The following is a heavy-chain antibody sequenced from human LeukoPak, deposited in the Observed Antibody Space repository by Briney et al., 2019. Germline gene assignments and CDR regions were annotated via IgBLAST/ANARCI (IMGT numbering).Heavy chain of an antibody. CDR1: GFTFSSYG. D-gene: IGHD3-22*01. CDR3: AKTDYYDSSGYPSVGMDV. Sequence: GGSLRLSCAASGFTFSSYGMHWVRQAPGKGLEWVAVISYDGSNKYYADSVKGRFTISRDNSKDTLYLQMNGLRAEDTAVYYCAKTDYYDSSGYPSVGMDVWAKGPRSPSP. CDR2: ISYDGSNK. J-gene: IGHJ6*02. V-gene: IGHV3-30*18.